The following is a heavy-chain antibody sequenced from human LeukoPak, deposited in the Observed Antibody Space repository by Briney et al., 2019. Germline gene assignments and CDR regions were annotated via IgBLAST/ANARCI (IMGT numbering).Heavy chain of an antibody. V-gene: IGHV3-23*01. CDR1: GFTFSSYA. Sequence: PGGSLRLSCATSGFTFSSYAMSRVRQAPGKGLEWVSAIRGTGGSTYYAASVKGRFSISRYNSKKTLYLQMNSLRAEDTAVYYCAKGLLDLDYWGQGTLVTVSS. CDR2: IRGTGGST. J-gene: IGHJ4*02. CDR3: AKGLLDLDY. D-gene: IGHD1-1*01.